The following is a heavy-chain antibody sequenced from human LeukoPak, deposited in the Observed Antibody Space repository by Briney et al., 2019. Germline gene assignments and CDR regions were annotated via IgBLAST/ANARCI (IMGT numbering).Heavy chain of an antibody. CDR1: GFTFSSYA. J-gene: IGHJ4*02. D-gene: IGHD4/OR15-4a*01. V-gene: IGHV3-53*01. CDR2: IYSDNT. CDR3: ARRAGAYSHPYDY. Sequence: GGSLRLSCAASGFTFSSYAMSWVRQAPGRGLEWVSFIYSDNTHYSDSVKGRFTISRDNSKNTLYLQMNSLRAEDTAVYYCARRAGAYSHPYDYWGQGTLVTVSS.